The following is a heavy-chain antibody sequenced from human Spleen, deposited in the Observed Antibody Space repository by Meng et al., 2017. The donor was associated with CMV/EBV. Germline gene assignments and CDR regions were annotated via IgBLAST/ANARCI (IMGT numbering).Heavy chain of an antibody. V-gene: IGHV3-11*01. CDR2: ISSSGSTI. Sequence: SCATSGFTFSDYYMSWIRQAPGKGLEWVSYISSSGSTIYHADSVKGRFTISRDNAKNSLYLQMNSLRAEDTAVYYCARDGRYSSGLDYWGQGTLVTVSS. CDR1: GFTFSDYY. J-gene: IGHJ4*02. D-gene: IGHD6-19*01. CDR3: ARDGRYSSGLDY.